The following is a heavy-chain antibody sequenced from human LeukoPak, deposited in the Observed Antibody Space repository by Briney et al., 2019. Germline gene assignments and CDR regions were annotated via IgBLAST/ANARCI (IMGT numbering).Heavy chain of an antibody. CDR2: IASDGSST. Sequence: GGSLRLSCAASGNYWMHWVRQAPGKGLVWVSRIASDGSSTTYADSVKGRFSISRDNAKNTLYLQMNSLRVEDTAVYYCARGRPHGNDYWGQGTLVTVSS. J-gene: IGHJ4*02. V-gene: IGHV3-74*01. CDR1: GNYW. D-gene: IGHD4-23*01. CDR3: ARGRPHGNDY.